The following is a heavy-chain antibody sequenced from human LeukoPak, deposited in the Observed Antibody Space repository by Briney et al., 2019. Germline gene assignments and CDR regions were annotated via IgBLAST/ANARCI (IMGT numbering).Heavy chain of an antibody. CDR1: GFTFSTYW. Sequence: PGGSLRLSCAASGFTFSTYWMYWVRQAPGKGPVWVSRINSDGSGTVYADPVKGRFTISRDNAKNTLYLQMNSLRAEDTAIYYCARGSTYYDSSGQVPFDYWGQGTLVTVSS. V-gene: IGHV3-74*01. J-gene: IGHJ4*02. D-gene: IGHD3-22*01. CDR2: INSDGSGT. CDR3: ARGSTYYDSSGQVPFDY.